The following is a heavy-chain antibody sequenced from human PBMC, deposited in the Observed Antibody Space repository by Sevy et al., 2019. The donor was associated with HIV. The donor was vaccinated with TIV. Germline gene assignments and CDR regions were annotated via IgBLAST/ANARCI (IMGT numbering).Heavy chain of an antibody. CDR2: IIPIFGTA. V-gene: IGHV1-69*13. Sequence: ASVKVSCKASGGTFSSYAISWVRQAPGQGLEWMGGIIPIFGTANYAQKFQGRVTITADESTSTAYMELSSLRSEDTAVYYCARETYYGSGSYYNTGANYYYGMDVWGQGTTVTVSS. CDR1: GGTFSSYA. J-gene: IGHJ6*02. CDR3: ARETYYGSGSYYNTGANYYYGMDV. D-gene: IGHD3-10*01.